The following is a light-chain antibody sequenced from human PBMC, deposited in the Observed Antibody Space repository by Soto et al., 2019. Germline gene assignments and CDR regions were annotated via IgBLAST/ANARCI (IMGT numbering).Light chain of an antibody. CDR3: MQALQTPIT. CDR1: QRFMQSNGYNY. CDR2: VGS. J-gene: IGKJ5*01. V-gene: IGKV2-28*01. Sequence: EIVMTQYELYRPLPPRGPAPISCRPSQRFMQSNGYNYLDWYLQKPGQSPQLLIYVGSNRASGVPDRFSGSGSGTDFTLKISRVEAEDVGVYYCMQALQTPITFGQGTLLEIK.